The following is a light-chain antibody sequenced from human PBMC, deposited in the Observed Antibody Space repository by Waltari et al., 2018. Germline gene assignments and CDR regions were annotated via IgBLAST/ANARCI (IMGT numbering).Light chain of an antibody. CDR3: QVWDSGSGHPHVV. Sequence: SYVLTQPPSVSVAPGQTASITCGGDNIGSKSVHWYQQKAGQAPVLVVHDDSDWPSGIPERLSGSNSGNTATLTISRVEAGDEADFYCQVWDSGSGHPHVVFGGGTRLTVL. CDR1: NIGSKS. V-gene: IGLV3-21*02. CDR2: DDS. J-gene: IGLJ2*01.